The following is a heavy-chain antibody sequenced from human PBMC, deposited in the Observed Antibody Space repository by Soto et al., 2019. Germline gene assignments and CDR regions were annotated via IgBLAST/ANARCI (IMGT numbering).Heavy chain of an antibody. Sequence: QVQLVESGGGVVQPGRSLRLSCAASGFIFSSFGMHWVRQAPGKGLEWVAIISYDGSNTYYADSLKGRFTISRDNYRNTLYLQMNSLRAEDTAVYYCARDLLGSTGHFDYWGQGTLVTVSS. J-gene: IGHJ4*02. CDR1: GFIFSSFG. V-gene: IGHV3-33*01. D-gene: IGHD1-1*01. CDR3: ARDLLGSTGHFDY. CDR2: ISYDGSNT.